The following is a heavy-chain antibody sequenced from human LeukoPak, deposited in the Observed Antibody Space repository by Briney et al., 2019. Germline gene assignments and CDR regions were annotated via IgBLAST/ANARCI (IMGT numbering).Heavy chain of an antibody. CDR1: GYTFTGYY. Sequence: GASVKVSCKASGYTFTGYYMHWVRQAPGQGLEWMGIINPSGGSTSYAQKFQGRVTMARDMSTSTVYMELSSLRSEDTAVYYCARVNWNYDYYFDYWGQGTLVTVSS. V-gene: IGHV1-46*01. D-gene: IGHD1-7*01. CDR2: INPSGGST. CDR3: ARVNWNYDYYFDY. J-gene: IGHJ4*02.